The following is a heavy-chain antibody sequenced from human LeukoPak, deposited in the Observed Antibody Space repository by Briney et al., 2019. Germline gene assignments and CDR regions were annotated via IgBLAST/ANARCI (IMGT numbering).Heavy chain of an antibody. Sequence: SETLSLTCTVSGXSISSSSYYWGWIRQPPGKGLEWIGSIYYSGSTYYNPSLKSRVTISVDTSKNQFSLKVSSVTAADTAVYYCARRELLSTPDAFDIWGQGTMVTVSS. J-gene: IGHJ3*02. D-gene: IGHD3-10*01. CDR3: ARRELLSTPDAFDI. CDR2: IYYSGST. CDR1: GXSISSSSYY. V-gene: IGHV4-39*01.